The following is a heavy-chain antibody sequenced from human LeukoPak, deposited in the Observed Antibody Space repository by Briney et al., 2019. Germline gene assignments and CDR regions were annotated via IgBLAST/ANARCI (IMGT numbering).Heavy chain of an antibody. D-gene: IGHD3-10*01. CDR3: ARGSNYYGSGTTNNWFDP. CDR1: GFTFSSYS. J-gene: IGHJ5*02. Sequence: GGSLRLSCAASGFTFSSYSMNWVRQAPGKGLEWVSSISSSSSYIYYADSVKGRFTISRDNAKNSLYLQMNSLRAEDTAVYYCARGSNYYGSGTTNNWFDPWGQGTLVTVSS. CDR2: ISSSSSYI. V-gene: IGHV3-21*01.